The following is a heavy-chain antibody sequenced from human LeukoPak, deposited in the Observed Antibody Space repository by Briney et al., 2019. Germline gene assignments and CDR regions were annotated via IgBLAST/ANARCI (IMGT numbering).Heavy chain of an antibody. CDR2: IYYSGST. D-gene: IGHD3-3*01. CDR1: GGSISSYS. CDR3: ARHPSYYDFWSGYYMYGMDV. V-gene: IGHV4-59*08. J-gene: IGHJ6*02. Sequence: PSETLSLTCTVSGGSISSYSWSWIRQPPGKGLEWIGYIYYSGSTNYNPSLESRVTISVDTSKNQFSLKLSSVTAADTAVYYCARHPSYYDFWSGYYMYGMDVWGQGTTVTVSS.